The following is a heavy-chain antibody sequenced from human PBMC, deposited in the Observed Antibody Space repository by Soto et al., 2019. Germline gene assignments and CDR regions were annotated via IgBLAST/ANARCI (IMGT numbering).Heavy chain of an antibody. CDR2: IYYSGST. CDR1: GGSISSYY. CDR3: ARAWSGYYDWGY. V-gene: IGHV4-59*08. Sequence: SETLSLTCTVSGGSISSYYWSWIRQPPGKGLEWIGYIYYSGSTNYNPSLKSRVTISVDTSKNQFSLKLSSVTAADTAVYYCARAWSGYYDWGYWGQGTLVTVSS. D-gene: IGHD3-3*01. J-gene: IGHJ4*02.